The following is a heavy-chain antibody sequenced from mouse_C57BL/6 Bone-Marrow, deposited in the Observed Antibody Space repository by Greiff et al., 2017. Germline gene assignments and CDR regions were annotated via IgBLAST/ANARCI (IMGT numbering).Heavy chain of an antibody. D-gene: IGHD1-1*01. CDR2: IYPRSGNT. CDR1: GYTFTSYG. Sequence: QVQLKQSGAELARPGASVKLSCKASGYTFTSYGISWVKQRTGQGLEWIGEIYPRSGNTYYNEKLKGKATLTADKSSSTAYMGLRSRTSEDSAVYFCARGRITTVVAPFAYWGQGTLVTVSA. CDR3: ARGRITTVVAPFAY. V-gene: IGHV1-81*01. J-gene: IGHJ3*01.